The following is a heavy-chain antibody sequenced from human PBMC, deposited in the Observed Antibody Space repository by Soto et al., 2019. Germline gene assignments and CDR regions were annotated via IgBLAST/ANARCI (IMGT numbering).Heavy chain of an antibody. J-gene: IGHJ4*02. CDR2: VDPGDGAA. Sequence: EVQLVQSGADVKKPGATANISCKISGSTFTDYYIHWVQQAPGKGPQWVGLVDPGDGAATYAEKFQGTVTITADTSTDTTFLELRSLRSEDTAVYYFATGGDYELDFWGQGTLVTVSS. D-gene: IGHD4-17*01. CDR3: ATGGDYELDF. V-gene: IGHV1-69-2*01. CDR1: GSTFTDYY.